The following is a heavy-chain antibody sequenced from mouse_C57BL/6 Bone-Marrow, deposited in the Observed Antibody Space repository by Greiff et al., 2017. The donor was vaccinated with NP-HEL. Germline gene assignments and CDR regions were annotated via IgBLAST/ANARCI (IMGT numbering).Heavy chain of an antibody. CDR3: AREDDGPHYFDY. V-gene: IGHV3-6*01. D-gene: IGHD2-3*01. Sequence: EVQLVESGPGLVKPSQSLSLTCSVTGYSITSGYYWNWIRQFPGNKLEWMGYISYDGSNNYNPSLKNRISITRDTSKNQFFLKLNSVTTEDTATYYCAREDDGPHYFDYWGQGTTLTVSS. CDR1: GYSITSGYY. J-gene: IGHJ2*01. CDR2: ISYDGSN.